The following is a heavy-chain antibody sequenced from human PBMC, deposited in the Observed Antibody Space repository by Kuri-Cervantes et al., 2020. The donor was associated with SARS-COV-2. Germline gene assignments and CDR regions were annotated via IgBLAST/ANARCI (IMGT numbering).Heavy chain of an antibody. V-gene: IGHV5-51*01. CDR2: IYPGDSDT. D-gene: IGHD2-2*01. J-gene: IGHJ3*01. CDR1: GYTFTNYW. Sequence: GESLKISCEASGYTFTNYWIAWVRQMPGKGLECMGIIYPGDSDTRHSPSFQGQVTISADKSMNTAYLQWSSLKASDTAMYYCARRTMPRGISDSFDVWSQGTMVTVSS. CDR3: ARRTMPRGISDSFDV.